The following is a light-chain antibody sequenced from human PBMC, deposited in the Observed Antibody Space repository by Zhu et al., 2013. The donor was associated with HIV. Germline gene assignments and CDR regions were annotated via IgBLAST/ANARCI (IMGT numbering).Light chain of an antibody. Sequence: DIVMTQSPVSLPVTPGEPASISCRSSQSLLHSNGYKYLDWYLQKPGQSPQLLIYLGSNRAAGVPDRFSGSGSGTDFTLHISRVEADDFGIYYCMQALQTPFTFGEGTRVEI. J-gene: IGKJ4*01. CDR3: MQALQTPFT. CDR1: QSLLHSNGYKY. V-gene: IGKV2-28*01. CDR2: LGS.